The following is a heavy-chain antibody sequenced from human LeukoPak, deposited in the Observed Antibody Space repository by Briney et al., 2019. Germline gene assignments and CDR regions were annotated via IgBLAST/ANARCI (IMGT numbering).Heavy chain of an antibody. J-gene: IGHJ5*02. Sequence: SETLSLTCTVSGGSISSYYCSWIRQPPGKGLEWIGYIYYSGSTNYNPSLKSRVTISVDTSKNQFSLKLSSVTAADTAVYYCARGTLILWFDPWGQGTLVTVSS. V-gene: IGHV4-59*01. D-gene: IGHD2/OR15-2a*01. CDR1: GGSISSYY. CDR3: ARGTLILWFDP. CDR2: IYYSGST.